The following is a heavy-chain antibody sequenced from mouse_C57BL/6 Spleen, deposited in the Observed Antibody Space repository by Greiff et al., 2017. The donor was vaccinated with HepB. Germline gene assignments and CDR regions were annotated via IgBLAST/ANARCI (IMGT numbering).Heavy chain of an antibody. D-gene: IGHD2-2*01. CDR1: GYTFTSYW. Sequence: QVQLQQPGAELVRPGSSVKLSCKASGYTFTSYWMQWVKQRPGQGLEWIGEIDPSDSYTNYNQKFKGKATLTVDTSSSTAYMQLSSLTSEDSAVYYCARRLPVDYWGQGTSVTVSS. V-gene: IGHV1-50*01. J-gene: IGHJ4*01. CDR3: ARRLPVDY. CDR2: IDPSDSYT.